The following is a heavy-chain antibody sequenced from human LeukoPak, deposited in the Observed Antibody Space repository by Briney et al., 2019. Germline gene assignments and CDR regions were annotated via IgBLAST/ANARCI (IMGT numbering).Heavy chain of an antibody. CDR2: IYTNGNT. V-gene: IGHV4-61*02. J-gene: IGHJ4*02. D-gene: IGHD3-16*02. CDR1: GGSISSGSSY. Sequence: SQTLSLTCTVPGGSISSGSSYWRWIRQPAGKGLEWIGRIYTNGNTNYHRSLKSRLTISVDTSKNQFSLKLTSVTAADTAVYYFARLNRVWGSYRTFDYWGQGTLVTVSS. CDR3: ARLNRVWGSYRTFDY.